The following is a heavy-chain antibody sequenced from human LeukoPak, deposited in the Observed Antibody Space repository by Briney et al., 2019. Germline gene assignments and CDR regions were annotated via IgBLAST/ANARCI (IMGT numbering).Heavy chain of an antibody. Sequence: PSETLSLTCTVSGYSISSGYYWGWIRQPPGKGLEWIGSIYHSGSTYYNPSLKSRVTISVDTSKNQFSLKLSSVTAADTAVYGMDVWGQGTTVTVSS. CDR2: IYHSGST. CDR3: DV. V-gene: IGHV4-38-2*02. J-gene: IGHJ6*02. CDR1: GYSISSGYY.